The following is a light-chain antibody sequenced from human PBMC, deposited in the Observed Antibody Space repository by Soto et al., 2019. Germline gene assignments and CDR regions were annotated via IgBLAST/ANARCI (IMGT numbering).Light chain of an antibody. CDR3: QQYLSYPYT. CDR2: AAA. CDR1: QGISSY. V-gene: IGKV1-8*01. Sequence: AIRMTQSPSSFSASTGDRVTITCRASQGISSYLAWYQQTPGKAPKLLIYAAATLQRGAPSRFSASGSGTDFTLTISRLQSEDFATYYCQQYLSYPYTFGQGTKLEI. J-gene: IGKJ2*01.